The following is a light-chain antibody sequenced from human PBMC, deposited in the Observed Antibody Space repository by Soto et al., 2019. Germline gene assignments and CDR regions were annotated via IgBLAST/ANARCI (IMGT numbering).Light chain of an antibody. CDR1: SSDVGGYNY. CDR2: EVS. Sequence: QSVPTQPASVSGSPGQSITISCTGTSSDVGGYNYVSWYQQHPGKAPKLMIYEVSNRPSGVSNRFSGSKSGNTASLTISGLQAEDEADYYCSSYTSSSTSLYVFGTGTKVTVL. CDR3: SSYTSSSTSLYV. V-gene: IGLV2-14*01. J-gene: IGLJ1*01.